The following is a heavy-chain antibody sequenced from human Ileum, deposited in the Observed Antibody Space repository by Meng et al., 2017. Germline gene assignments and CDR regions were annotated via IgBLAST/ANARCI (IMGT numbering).Heavy chain of an antibody. CDR3: ARIGFCSGRSCYGFFDY. J-gene: IGHJ4*02. CDR1: GDSISSGGYY. Sequence: LTESGPGRVKPSQTRSLTCTVSGDSISSGGYYWTWIRQHPGKGLEWIGYIYSSGGTYYTPSLKSLVTISLDTSKNQFSLRLSSVTAADTAVYYCARIGFCSGRSCYGFFDYWGQGTLVTVSS. D-gene: IGHD2-15*01. CDR2: IYSSGGT. V-gene: IGHV4-31*01.